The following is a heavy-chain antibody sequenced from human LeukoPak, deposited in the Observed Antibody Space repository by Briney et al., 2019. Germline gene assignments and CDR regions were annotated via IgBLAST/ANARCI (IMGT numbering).Heavy chain of an antibody. D-gene: IGHD6-19*01. CDR2: IYYSGST. Sequence: PSETLSLTCTVSGGSISSSHWSWIRQPPGKGLEWIGYIYYSGSTNYSPSLKGRVTMSVDTSKNQFSLKLSSVTAADTAVYYCARGSGWYYYWGQGTLVTVSS. CDR1: GGSISSSH. CDR3: ARGSGWYYY. V-gene: IGHV4-59*08. J-gene: IGHJ4*02.